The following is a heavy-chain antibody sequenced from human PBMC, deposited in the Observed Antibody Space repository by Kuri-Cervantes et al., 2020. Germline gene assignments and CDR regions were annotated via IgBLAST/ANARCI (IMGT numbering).Heavy chain of an antibody. J-gene: IGHJ6*02. CDR2: ISYDGSNK. V-gene: IGHV3-30-3*01. D-gene: IGHD6-19*01. CDR1: GFTFSSYA. CDR3: AKDPGSSGWYSPYYYGMDV. Sequence: GESLKISCAASGFTFSSYAMHWVRQAPGKGLEWVAVISYDGSNKYYADSVKGRFTISRDNSKNTLYLQMNSLRAEDTAVYYCAKDPGSSGWYSPYYYGMDVWGQGTTVTVSS.